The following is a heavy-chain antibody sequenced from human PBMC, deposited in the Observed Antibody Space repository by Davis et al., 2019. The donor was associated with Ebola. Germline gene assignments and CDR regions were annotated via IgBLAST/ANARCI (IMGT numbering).Heavy chain of an antibody. Sequence: GGSLRLSCAASGFTFSDYYMSWIRQAPGKGLEWVSAISGSGGSTYYAGSVKGRFTVSRDNSKKTMYLQMNSLRAEDTAVYYCARDISDSSSSLYYYYGMDVWGKGTTVTVSS. J-gene: IGHJ6*04. CDR2: ISGSGGST. D-gene: IGHD6-6*01. CDR1: GFTFSDYY. CDR3: ARDISDSSSSLYYYYGMDV. V-gene: IGHV3-23*01.